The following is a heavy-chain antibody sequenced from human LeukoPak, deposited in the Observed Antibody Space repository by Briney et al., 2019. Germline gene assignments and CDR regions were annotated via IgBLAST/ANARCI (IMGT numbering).Heavy chain of an antibody. CDR1: GGSFSGYY. Sequence: RTSETLSLTCAVYGGSFSGYYWSWIRQPPGKGLEWIGEINHSGSTNYNPSLKSRVTISVDTSKNQFSLKLSSVTAADTAVYYCARHGYSGYVGPRRGFDPWGQGTLVTVSS. V-gene: IGHV4-34*01. CDR2: INHSGST. J-gene: IGHJ5*02. D-gene: IGHD5-12*01. CDR3: ARHGYSGYVGPRRGFDP.